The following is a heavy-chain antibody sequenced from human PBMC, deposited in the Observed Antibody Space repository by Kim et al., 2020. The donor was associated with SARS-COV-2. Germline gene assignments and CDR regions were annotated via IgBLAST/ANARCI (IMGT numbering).Heavy chain of an antibody. J-gene: IGHJ5*02. CDR1: GFTFDDYA. V-gene: IGHV3-9*01. CDR2: ISWNSGSI. CDR3: AKDITSGIAGGRFDP. D-gene: IGHD6-13*01. Sequence: GGSLRLSCAASGFTFDDYAMHWVRQAPGKGLEWVSGISWNSGSIGYADSVKGRFTISRDNAKNSLYLQMNSLRAEDTALYYCAKDITSGIAGGRFDPWGQGTLVTVSS.